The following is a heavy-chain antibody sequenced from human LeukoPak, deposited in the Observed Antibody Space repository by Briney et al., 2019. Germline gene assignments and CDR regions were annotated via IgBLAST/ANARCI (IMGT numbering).Heavy chain of an antibody. J-gene: IGHJ4*02. CDR2: ISWNSGSI. CDR3: AKASGSSSWYVFDY. CDR1: GFTFDDYA. D-gene: IGHD6-13*01. Sequence: PGGSLRLSCAASGFTFDDYAMHWVRQAPGKGLEWVSGISWNSGSIGYADSVKGRFTISRDNAKNSLYLQMNSLRAEDTALYYCAKASGSSSWYVFDYWGQGTLVTVSS. V-gene: IGHV3-9*01.